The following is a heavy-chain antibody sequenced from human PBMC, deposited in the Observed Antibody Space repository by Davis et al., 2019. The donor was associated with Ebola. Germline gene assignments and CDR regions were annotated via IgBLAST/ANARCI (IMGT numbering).Heavy chain of an antibody. CDR1: GYTFTDYY. J-gene: IGHJ4*02. CDR3: VIVLFSTTWYDGSW. CDR2: INPNSGGT. V-gene: IGHV1-2*02. D-gene: IGHD2-2*01. Sequence: PSVKVSCKASGYTFTDYYIQWVRQAPGQGLEWLGYINPNSGGTHYAQKFQGPVTLTRDTSISTAYMELSSLTSDDTAVYYCVIVLFSTTWYDGSWWGQGTLVTVSS.